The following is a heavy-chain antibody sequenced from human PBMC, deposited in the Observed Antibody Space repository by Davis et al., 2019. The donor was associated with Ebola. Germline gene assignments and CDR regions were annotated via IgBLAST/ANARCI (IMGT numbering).Heavy chain of an antibody. Sequence: PGGSLSLSCAASGFTFSSYEMNWVRQAPGKGLEWVSYISSSGSTIYYADSVTGRFTISRDNAKNSLYLQMNSLRAEDTAVYYCAREGVAVAVDYWGQGTLVTVSS. D-gene: IGHD6-19*01. CDR3: AREGVAVAVDY. V-gene: IGHV3-48*03. J-gene: IGHJ4*02. CDR1: GFTFSSYE. CDR2: ISSSGSTI.